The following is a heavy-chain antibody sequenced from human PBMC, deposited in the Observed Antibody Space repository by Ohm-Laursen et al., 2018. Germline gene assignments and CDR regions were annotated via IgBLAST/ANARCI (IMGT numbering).Heavy chain of an antibody. CDR1: GFTFNTYG. J-gene: IGHJ4*02. D-gene: IGHD1-26*01. CDR3: AKDRSGTYRVSDY. V-gene: IGHV3-30*18. Sequence: SLRLSCAASGFTFNTYGMHWLRQAPGKGLEWVSFISDDGSNKYYVDSVKGRFTIARDNSKNTLYLQMNGLRPEDTAVYYCAKDRSGTYRVSDYWGQGTLVTVSS. CDR2: ISDDGSNK.